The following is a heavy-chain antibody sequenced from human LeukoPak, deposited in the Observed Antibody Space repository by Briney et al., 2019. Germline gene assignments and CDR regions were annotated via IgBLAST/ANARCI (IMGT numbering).Heavy chain of an antibody. V-gene: IGHV4-59*01. CDR1: GGSISSYY. D-gene: IGHD6-19*01. CDR2: IYYSGST. CDR3: ARDWGVAGTGSYYYYGMDV. J-gene: IGHJ6*02. Sequence: SETLSLTCTVSGGSISSYYWSWIRQPPGEGLEWIGYIYYSGSTNYNPSLKSRVTISVDTSKNQFSLKLSSVTAADTAVYYCARDWGVAGTGSYYYYGMDVWGQGTTVTVSS.